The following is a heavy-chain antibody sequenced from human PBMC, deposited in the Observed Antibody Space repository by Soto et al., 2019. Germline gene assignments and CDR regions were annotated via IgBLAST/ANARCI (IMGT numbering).Heavy chain of an antibody. J-gene: IGHJ4*02. Sequence: EVLLLDSGGGLVQPGGSLRLSCKASGFTFRSYAMSWVRHTPGKGLEWVSSISGSGDKTYYADSVKGRFTFSRDNSKNLLYLQMNSLRGDDTAVYYCAKDWIPRRAFDSWGQGTLVTVSS. CDR1: GFTFRSYA. V-gene: IGHV3-23*01. D-gene: IGHD2-2*03. CDR2: ISGSGDKT. CDR3: AKDWIPRRAFDS.